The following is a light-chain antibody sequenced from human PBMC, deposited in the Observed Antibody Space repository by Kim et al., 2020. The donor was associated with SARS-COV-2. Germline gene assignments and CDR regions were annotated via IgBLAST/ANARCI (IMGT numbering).Light chain of an antibody. V-gene: IGKV4-1*01. J-gene: IGKJ3*01. CDR2: WAS. Sequence: ATINCKSSQSVLYSSNNKNSLNWYQQKPGQPPKLLLYWASTREFGVPDRFSGSGSGTDFTLTISSLQAEDVAVYYCQQYYTTPRAFGPGTKVDIK. CDR1: QSVLYSSNNKNS. CDR3: QQYYTTPRA.